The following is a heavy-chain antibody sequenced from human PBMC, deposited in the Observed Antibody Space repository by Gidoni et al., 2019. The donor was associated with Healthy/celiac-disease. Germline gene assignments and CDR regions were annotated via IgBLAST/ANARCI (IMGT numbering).Heavy chain of an antibody. D-gene: IGHD2-2*02. Sequence: QVQLQQWGAGLLKPSETLSITCAVYGGSFSGYYWSWIRQPPGKGLEWIGEINHSGSTNYNPSLKSRVTISVDTSKHQFSLKLSSVTAADTAVYYCARLTRRGYCSSTSCYSSSWYEDYWGQGTLVTVSS. J-gene: IGHJ4*02. CDR3: ARLTRRGYCSSTSCYSSSWYEDY. CDR1: GGSFSGYY. CDR2: INHSGST. V-gene: IGHV4-34*01.